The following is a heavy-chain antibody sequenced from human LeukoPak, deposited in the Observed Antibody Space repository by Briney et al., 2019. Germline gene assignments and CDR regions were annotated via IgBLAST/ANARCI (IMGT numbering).Heavy chain of an antibody. J-gene: IGHJ4*02. CDR3: ARDPVTTSYYDFWSGYYDRGGYFDY. V-gene: IGHV3-23*01. Sequence: GGSLRLSCAASGFTFSSYAMSWVRQAPGKGLEWVSAISGSGGSTYYADSVKGRFTISRDNAKNSLYLQMNSLRAEDTAVYYCARDPVTTSYYDFWSGYYDRGGYFDYWGQGTLVTVSS. CDR2: ISGSGGST. D-gene: IGHD3-3*01. CDR1: GFTFSSYA.